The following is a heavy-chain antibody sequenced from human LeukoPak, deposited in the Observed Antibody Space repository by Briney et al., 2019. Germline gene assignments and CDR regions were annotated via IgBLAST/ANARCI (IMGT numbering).Heavy chain of an antibody. D-gene: IGHD3-22*01. CDR1: GGPLSRYY. J-gene: IGHJ4*02. CDR3: ARGYDSSGYYLDY. V-gene: IGHV4-59*01. CDR2: IYYSGST. Sequence: PSEPLSLLCTLSGGPLSRYYWLCPRQPPGRALEGIGYIYYSGSTNYDPSLKSRVTISVDTSKNRFSLKLSSVTAADTAVYYCARGYDSSGYYLDYWAREPWSPSPQ.